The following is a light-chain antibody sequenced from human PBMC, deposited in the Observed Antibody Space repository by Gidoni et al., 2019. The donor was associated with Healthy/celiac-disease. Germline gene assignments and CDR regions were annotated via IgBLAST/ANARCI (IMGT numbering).Light chain of an antibody. J-gene: IGKJ2*01. V-gene: IGKV1-39*01. CDR1: QSISSY. CDR3: QQSYSTPRYT. Sequence: DIQMTQSPSSLSASAGDRVTITCRASQSISSYLNWYQQKPGKAPKLLIYAASSLQSGDPSRFSGSGSGTDFTLTISSLQPEDFATYYCQQSYSTPRYTFGQGTKLEIK. CDR2: AAS.